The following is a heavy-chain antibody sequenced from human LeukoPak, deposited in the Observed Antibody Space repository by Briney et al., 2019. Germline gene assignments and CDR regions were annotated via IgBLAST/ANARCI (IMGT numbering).Heavy chain of an antibody. D-gene: IGHD5-18*01. CDR2: ISWNSGSI. CDR1: GFTFDDYA. V-gene: IGHV3-9*03. CDR3: AKPLTSYSSGFSDVFDV. Sequence: GRSLRLSCAASGFTFDDYAMHWVRQAPGKGLEWVSGISWNSGSIVYADSVKGRFTISRDNSKDTLFLQMGSLRAEDMAVYYCAKPLTSYSSGFSDVFDVWGHGSMVTVSS. J-gene: IGHJ3*01.